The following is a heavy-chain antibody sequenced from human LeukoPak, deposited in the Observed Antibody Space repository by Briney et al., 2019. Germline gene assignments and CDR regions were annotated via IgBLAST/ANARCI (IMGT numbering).Heavy chain of an antibody. Sequence: GGSLRLSCAASGFTFSSYAMHWVRQAPGKGLEYVSAISSNGGSTYYANSVKGRFTISRDNSKNTLYLQMGSLRAEDMAVYYCARDRSIAAHLYYYYYMDVWGKGTTVTVSS. V-gene: IGHV3-64*01. CDR3: ARDRSIAAHLYYYYYMDV. CDR1: GFTFSSYA. CDR2: ISSNGGST. D-gene: IGHD6-6*01. J-gene: IGHJ6*03.